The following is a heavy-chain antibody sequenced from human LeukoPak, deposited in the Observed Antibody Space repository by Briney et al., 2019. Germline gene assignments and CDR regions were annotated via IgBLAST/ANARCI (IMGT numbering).Heavy chain of an antibody. Sequence: SETLSLTCTVSGGSISSSSYYWGWIRQPPGKGLEWIGGIYYSRSTYYNPSLKSRVTISVDTSKNQFSLKLSSVTAADTAVYYCASPGLYYYGSGPLDYWGQGTLVTVSS. D-gene: IGHD3-10*01. CDR1: GGSISSSSYY. CDR2: IYYSRST. CDR3: ASPGLYYYGSGPLDY. V-gene: IGHV4-39*01. J-gene: IGHJ4*02.